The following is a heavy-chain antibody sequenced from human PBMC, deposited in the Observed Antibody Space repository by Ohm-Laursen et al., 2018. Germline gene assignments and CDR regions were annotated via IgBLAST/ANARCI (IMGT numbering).Heavy chain of an antibody. Sequence: SLRLSCAASGFTFSSYGMHWVRQAPGKGLEWVAVISYDGNHKYYADSVKGRFTISRDNSKNTLYLQMNSLRAEDTAVYYCAKTLYSSPPYYFDYWGQGTLVTVSS. CDR3: AKTLYSSPPYYFDY. J-gene: IGHJ4*02. V-gene: IGHV3-30*18. CDR1: GFTFSSYG. D-gene: IGHD6-19*01. CDR2: ISYDGNHK.